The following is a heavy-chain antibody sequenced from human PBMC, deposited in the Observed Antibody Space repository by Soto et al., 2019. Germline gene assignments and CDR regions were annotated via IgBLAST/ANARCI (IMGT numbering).Heavy chain of an antibody. V-gene: IGHV4-39*01. CDR1: AGSISSSSYY. CDR2: ICYSGST. J-gene: IGHJ4*02. Sequence: QLQLQESGPGLVKPSETLSLTCTVSAGSISSSSYYWGWIRQPPGKGPEWIGRICYSGSTYSNPSLKSRVTISVDTSKNHSSLKLSSVTAADTAVYYCARRVVERSHAHFDYWGQGTLVSVSS. D-gene: IGHD2-15*01. CDR3: ARRVVERSHAHFDY.